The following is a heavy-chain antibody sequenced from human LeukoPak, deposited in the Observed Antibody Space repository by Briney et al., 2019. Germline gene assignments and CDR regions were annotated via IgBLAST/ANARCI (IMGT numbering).Heavy chain of an antibody. J-gene: IGHJ4*02. Sequence: GGSLRLSCAASGFTFSSYSMNWVRHAPGKGLEWVSYISSSSSTMYYADSVKGRFTISRDNAKNSLYLQMNSLRDEDTAVYYCARAILPDGSGSCYFDYWGQGTLVTVSS. D-gene: IGHD3-10*01. CDR1: GFTFSSYS. CDR3: ARAILPDGSGSCYFDY. V-gene: IGHV3-48*02. CDR2: ISSSSSTM.